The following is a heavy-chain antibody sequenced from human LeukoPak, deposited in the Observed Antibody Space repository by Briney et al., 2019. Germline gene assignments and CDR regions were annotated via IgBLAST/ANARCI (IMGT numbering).Heavy chain of an antibody. Sequence: ASVKVSCKASGYTFTSYYMHWVRQAPGQGLEWMGIINPSGGSTSYAQKFQGRVTMTRDTSTSTVYMELSSLRSEDTAVYYCAREIGGYCSSTSCYKSSNYFDYWGQGTLVTVSS. CDR1: GYTFTSYY. CDR3: AREIGGYCSSTSCYKSSNYFDY. CDR2: INPSGGST. V-gene: IGHV1-46*01. J-gene: IGHJ4*02. D-gene: IGHD2-2*02.